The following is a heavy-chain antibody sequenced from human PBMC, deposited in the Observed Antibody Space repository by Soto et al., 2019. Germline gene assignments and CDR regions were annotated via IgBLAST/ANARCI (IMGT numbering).Heavy chain of an antibody. CDR2: ISGSGAGT. CDR1: GFTFSNYA. D-gene: IGHD6-13*01. J-gene: IGHJ4*02. CDR3: AKDLHGSYGSTDFGY. V-gene: IGHV3-23*01. Sequence: EVQLLESGGGLVQPGGSLRLSCAASGFTFSNYAMNWVRQAPGKGLEWVSGISGSGAGTYYADSVKGRFTISRDNSKNMLDLQMDSLRAEDTAVYYCAKDLHGSYGSTDFGYWGQGTLGTVSS.